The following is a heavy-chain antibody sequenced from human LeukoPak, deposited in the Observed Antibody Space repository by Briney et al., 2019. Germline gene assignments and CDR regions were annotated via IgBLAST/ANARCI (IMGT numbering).Heavy chain of an antibody. J-gene: IGHJ4*02. Sequence: GGSLRLSCVASGFTFSNYWMNWVRQAPGKGLEWVANIKPDGGVQYYVDSVKGRFTISRDNADNSLYLRLSSLRAEDTAVYYCAREQRTFDYWGQGILVTVSS. CDR3: AREQRTFDY. CDR1: GFTFSNYW. V-gene: IGHV3-7*03. CDR2: IKPDGGVQ. D-gene: IGHD5-24*01.